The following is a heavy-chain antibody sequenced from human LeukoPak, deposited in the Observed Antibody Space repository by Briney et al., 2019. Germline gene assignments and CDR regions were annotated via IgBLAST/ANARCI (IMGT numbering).Heavy chain of an antibody. CDR2: INSDGINT. CDR1: GFTFSNYW. Sequence: GGSLRLSCAASGFTFSNYWMHWVRQAPGKGLVWVSRINSDGINTSYADSVKGRFTISRDNAKNSLYLQMNSLRAEDTAVYYCAREGIGGYGDAFDIWGQGTMVTVSS. V-gene: IGHV3-74*01. CDR3: AREGIGGYGDAFDI. D-gene: IGHD5-18*01. J-gene: IGHJ3*02.